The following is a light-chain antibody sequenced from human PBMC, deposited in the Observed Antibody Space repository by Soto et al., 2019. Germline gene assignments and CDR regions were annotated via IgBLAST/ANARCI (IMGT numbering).Light chain of an antibody. CDR3: QQYDNLPLT. V-gene: IGKV1-33*01. J-gene: IGKJ4*01. Sequence: DIQMTQSPSSLSASVGDRVTITCKASQDIKNYLNWYQQKSGKAPKLLIYYASDLETGVPSRFSGSGSGTDFTFTINSLQPEDIATYYCQQYDNLPLTFGGGTKVDIK. CDR1: QDIKNY. CDR2: YAS.